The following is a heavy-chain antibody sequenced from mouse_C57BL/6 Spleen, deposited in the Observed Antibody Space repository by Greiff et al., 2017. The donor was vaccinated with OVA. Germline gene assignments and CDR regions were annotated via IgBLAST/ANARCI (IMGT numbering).Heavy chain of an antibody. CDR3: ARRGTTVVPYWYFDV. Sequence: QVQPQQSGPELVKPGASVKLSCKASGYTFTSYDINWVKQRPGQGLEWIGWIYPRDGSTKYNEKFKGKATLTVDTSSSTAYMELHSLTSEDSAVYFCARRGTTVVPYWYFDVWGTGTTVTVSS. V-gene: IGHV1-85*01. CDR1: GYTFTSYD. J-gene: IGHJ1*03. D-gene: IGHD1-1*01. CDR2: IYPRDGST.